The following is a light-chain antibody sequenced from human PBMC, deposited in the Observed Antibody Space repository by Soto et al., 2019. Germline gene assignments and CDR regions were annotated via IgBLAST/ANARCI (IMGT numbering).Light chain of an antibody. Sequence: EIVLTQSPGALSLSPGERATLSCWASESVGDYLAWYQQKPGQAPGLLIYGATKRTSGTPDRFSGTGSETAFTLAISRLEPGDFAVYYCQQYVTSPAITFGQGTRLEMK. CDR1: ESVGDY. V-gene: IGKV3-20*01. CDR3: QQYVTSPAIT. J-gene: IGKJ5*01. CDR2: GAT.